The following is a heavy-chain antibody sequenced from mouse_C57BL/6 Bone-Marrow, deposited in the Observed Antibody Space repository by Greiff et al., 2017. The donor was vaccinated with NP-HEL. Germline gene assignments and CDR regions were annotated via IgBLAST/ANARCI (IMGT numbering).Heavy chain of an antibody. V-gene: IGHV1-64*01. D-gene: IGHD1-1*01. J-gene: IGHJ4*01. Sequence: VKLQQPGAELVKPGASVKLSCKASGYTFTSYWMHWVKQRPGQGLEWIGMIHPNSGSTNYNEKFKSKATLTVDKSSSTAYMQLSSLTSEDSAVYYCAKSRPFITTVVEAMDYWGQGTSVTVSS. CDR2: IHPNSGST. CDR3: AKSRPFITTVVEAMDY. CDR1: GYTFTSYW.